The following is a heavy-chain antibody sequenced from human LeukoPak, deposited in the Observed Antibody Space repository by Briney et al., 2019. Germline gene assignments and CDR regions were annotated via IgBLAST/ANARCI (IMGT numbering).Heavy chain of an antibody. CDR2: IYSGGST. Sequence: GGSLRLSCAASGFTFSSYAMSWVRQAPGKGLEWVSVIYSGGSTYYADSVKGRFTISRDNSKNTLYLQMNSLRAEDTAVYYCASSGIAVATVEYYYGMDVWGQGTTVTVSS. CDR3: ASSGIAVATVEYYYGMDV. J-gene: IGHJ6*02. V-gene: IGHV3-53*01. CDR1: GFTFSSYA. D-gene: IGHD6-19*01.